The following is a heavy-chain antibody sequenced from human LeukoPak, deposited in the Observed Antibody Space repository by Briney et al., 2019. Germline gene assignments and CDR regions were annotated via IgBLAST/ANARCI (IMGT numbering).Heavy chain of an antibody. CDR1: GGTFSSYA. CDR3: ASRAGGPAAIGFDP. J-gene: IGHJ5*02. V-gene: IGHV1-69*05. D-gene: IGHD2-2*01. Sequence: SVKVSCKASGGTFSSYAISWVRQAPGQGLEWMGGIIPIFGTANYAQKFQGGVTITTDESTSTAYMELSSLRSEDTAVYYCASRAGGPAAIGFDPWGQGTLVTVSS. CDR2: IIPIFGTA.